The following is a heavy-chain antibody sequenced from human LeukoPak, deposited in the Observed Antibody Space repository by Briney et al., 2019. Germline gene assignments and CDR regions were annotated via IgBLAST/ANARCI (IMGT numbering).Heavy chain of an antibody. V-gene: IGHV1-2*02. Sequence: GASVKVSCKTSGYTFTVNYLRWVRQAPGQGLEWMGWITPNSGSTTYARNFQGRVTMTRDTSSSTAYMELTRLTPDDTAIYYCARDRGRAGSFLDHWGQGTLVTVSS. CDR2: ITPNSGST. D-gene: IGHD3-10*01. CDR3: ARDRGRAGSFLDH. J-gene: IGHJ4*02. CDR1: GYTFTVNY.